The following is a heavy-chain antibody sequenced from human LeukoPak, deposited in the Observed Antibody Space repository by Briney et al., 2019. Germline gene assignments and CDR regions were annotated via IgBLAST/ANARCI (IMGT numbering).Heavy chain of an antibody. D-gene: IGHD7-27*01. CDR1: GFTFSSYL. J-gene: IGHJ4*02. CDR2: IKRDGSQK. V-gene: IGHV3-7*02. CDR3: ASNWGSTGGFDY. Sequence: GGSLRLSCAASGFTFSSYLMSWVRQAPGKGLEWVANIKRDGSQKYYVDSVKGRFTISRDNAKNSLYLQMNSLRAEDTAVYYCASNWGSTGGFDYWGQGTLVTVSS.